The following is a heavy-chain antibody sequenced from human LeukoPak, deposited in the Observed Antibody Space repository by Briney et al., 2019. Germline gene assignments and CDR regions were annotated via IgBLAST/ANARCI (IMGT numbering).Heavy chain of an antibody. CDR2: ISGSGGST. D-gene: IGHD3-16*02. CDR1: VFTYRILA. CDR3: AGELSSGY. J-gene: IGHJ4*02. Sequence: GGSLRLFCASSVFTYRILAISCATRAPGKGLEWVSAISGSGGSTYYADSVKGRFTISRDNSKNTLYLQMSSLSADDTAVYDCAGELSSGYWGQGTLVTVSS. V-gene: IGHV3-23*01.